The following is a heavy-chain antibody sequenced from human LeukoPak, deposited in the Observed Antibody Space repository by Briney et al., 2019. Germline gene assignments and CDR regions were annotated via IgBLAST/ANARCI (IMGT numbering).Heavy chain of an antibody. J-gene: IGHJ4*02. CDR2: INQDGSGK. CDR3: ARGLAAGTLDY. Sequence: PGGSLRLSCAASGFTFSSYWMNWVRQAPGKGLEWVANINQDGSGKYYVDSVKGRFTISRDNAKNSLYLQMNSLRAEDTAVYYCARGLAAGTLDYWGQGTLVTVSS. V-gene: IGHV3-7*01. CDR1: GFTFSSYW. D-gene: IGHD6-13*01.